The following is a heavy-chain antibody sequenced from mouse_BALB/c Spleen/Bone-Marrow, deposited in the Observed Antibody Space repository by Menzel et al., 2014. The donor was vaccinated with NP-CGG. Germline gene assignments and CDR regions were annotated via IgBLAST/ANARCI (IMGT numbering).Heavy chain of an antibody. CDR3: TREGAY. J-gene: IGHJ3*01. V-gene: IGHV1S81*02. CDR2: INHSSGYT. Sequence: QVQLQQSGAELVKPGASVKLSCKASGYTFTSYYMYWVKQRPGQGLEWIGEINHSSGYTNFNEKFKSKATLTVDKSSSTAYMQLSSLTSEDSAVYYCTREGAYWGQGTLVTVSA. CDR1: GYTFTSYY.